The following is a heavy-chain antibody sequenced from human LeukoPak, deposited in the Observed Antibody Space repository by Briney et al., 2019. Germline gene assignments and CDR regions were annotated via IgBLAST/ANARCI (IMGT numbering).Heavy chain of an antibody. V-gene: IGHV4-39*01. J-gene: IGHJ4*02. D-gene: IGHD2-2*01. CDR1: GGSISSGSYY. Sequence: SETLSLTCTVSGGSISSGSYYWGWIRQPPGKGLEWIGSIYYSGSTYYNPSLKSRVTISVDTSKNQFSLKLSSVTAADTAVYYCARQKLGVPAAVDYWGQGTLVTVSS. CDR3: ARQKLGVPAAVDY. CDR2: IYYSGST.